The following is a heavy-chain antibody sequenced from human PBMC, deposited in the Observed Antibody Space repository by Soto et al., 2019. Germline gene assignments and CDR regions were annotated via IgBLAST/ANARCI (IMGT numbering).Heavy chain of an antibody. J-gene: IGHJ6*02. Sequence: QVQLVESGGGVVQPGRSLRLSCAASGFTFSSYGMHWVRQAPGKGLEWVAVIWYDGSNKYYADSVKGRFTISRDNSKNTLYLQMNSLRAEDTAVYYCARASPGYGMDVWGQGTTVTVSS. CDR3: ARASPGYGMDV. CDR1: GFTFSSYG. V-gene: IGHV3-33*01. CDR2: IWYDGSNK. D-gene: IGHD6-6*01.